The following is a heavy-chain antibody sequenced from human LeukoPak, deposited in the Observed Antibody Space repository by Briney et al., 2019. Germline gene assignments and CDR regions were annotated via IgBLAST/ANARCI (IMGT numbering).Heavy chain of an antibody. V-gene: IGHV3-30*18. CDR2: ISHDGSNI. CDR3: AKDPYRVVVATGNYLDP. CDR1: GFTYSSYG. J-gene: IGHJ5*02. Sequence: PGRSLRLSCAASGFTYSSYGMHWVRQAPGKGLVWVAVISHDGSNIYYGDSVKGRFSISRDNSKNTLYLQMNSLRAEDTAVYYCAKDPYRVVVATGNYLDPWGQGTLVTVSS. D-gene: IGHD2-15*01.